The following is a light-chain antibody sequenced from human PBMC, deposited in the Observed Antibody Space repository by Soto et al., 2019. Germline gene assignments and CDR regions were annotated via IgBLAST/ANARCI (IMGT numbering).Light chain of an antibody. J-gene: IGLJ1*01. V-gene: IGLV2-14*01. CDR2: EVS. Sequence: QSVLTQPASVSGSPGQSITISCTGTSSDVGTYNHVSWYQQHPGKAPQLIIYEVSNRPSGLANRFSASKSGNTASLTISGLQAEDEDDYYCCSYTPSSTLVFGTGTKLTVL. CDR1: SSDVGTYNH. CDR3: CSYTPSSTLV.